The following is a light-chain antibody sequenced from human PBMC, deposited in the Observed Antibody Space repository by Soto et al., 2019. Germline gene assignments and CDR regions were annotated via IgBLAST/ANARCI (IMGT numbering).Light chain of an antibody. Sequence: EIVMTQSPGTLSVSPGERATHSCRASQGVGTNLAWYQQRPGQAPRLLIYAASTRATGIPARFSGRGSGTEFTLTISSLQSEDFALYFCQQYNNWPLYSFGQGTKLEIK. CDR2: AAS. CDR3: QQYNNWPLYS. CDR1: QGVGTN. J-gene: IGKJ2*01. V-gene: IGKV3-15*01.